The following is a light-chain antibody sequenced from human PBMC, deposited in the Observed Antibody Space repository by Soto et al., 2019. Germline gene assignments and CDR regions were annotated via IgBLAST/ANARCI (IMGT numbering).Light chain of an antibody. CDR1: SSDVGSYNL. V-gene: IGLV2-23*02. J-gene: IGLJ2*01. CDR2: EVS. CDR3: CSYAGSSTFAV. Sequence: QSALTQPASVSGSPGQSITISCTGTSSDVGSYNLVSWYQQHPGKAPKLMIYEVSKRPSGVSNRFSGSKSGNTASLTISGLQGEDEADYYCCSYAGSSTFAVFGGGTKLTVL.